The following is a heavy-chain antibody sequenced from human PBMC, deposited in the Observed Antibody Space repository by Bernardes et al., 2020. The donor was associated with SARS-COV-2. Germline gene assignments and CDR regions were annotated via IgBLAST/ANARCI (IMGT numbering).Heavy chain of an antibody. CDR2: ISGSGGST. CDR1: GFTFRSTV. V-gene: IGHV3-23*01. J-gene: IGHJ4*02. CDR3: AKGKGSCRSNTCRIFDY. D-gene: IGHD2-2*01. Sequence: GGSLRLSCAASGFTFRSTVMSWVRQAPGKGLEWVSAISGSGGSTYYADSVKGRFTISRDNSENTLFLQMNSLKASDTAMYFCAKGKGSCRSNTCRIFDYWGQGALVTVSS.